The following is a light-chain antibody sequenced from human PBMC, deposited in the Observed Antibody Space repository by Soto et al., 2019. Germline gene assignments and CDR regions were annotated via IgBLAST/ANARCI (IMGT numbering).Light chain of an antibody. CDR2: GNS. V-gene: IGLV1-40*01. J-gene: IGLJ2*01. CDR1: SSNIGAGYD. CDR3: QSYDSSLSGSV. Sequence: QSLLTQPPSVSGAPGQRVTISCTGSSSNIGAGYDVHWYQQLPGTAPKLLIYGNSNRPSGVPDRFSGSKSGTSASLAITGLQAEYEADYYCQSYDSSLSGSVFGGGTKVTVL.